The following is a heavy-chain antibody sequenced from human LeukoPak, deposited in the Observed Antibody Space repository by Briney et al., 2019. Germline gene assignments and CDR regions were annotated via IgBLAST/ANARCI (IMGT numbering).Heavy chain of an antibody. V-gene: IGHV4-4*02. Sequence: SETLSLTCGVSGGSISSTNWWSWVRQPPGQGLEWIGEIFHSGYIKYNPSLKSRVTMSLDKSKNQLSLQLSSVTAADTAVYYCARQWEEYGDYVGAFDIWGQGTMVTVSS. CDR1: GGSISSTNW. D-gene: IGHD4-17*01. CDR2: IFHSGYI. CDR3: ARQWEEYGDYVGAFDI. J-gene: IGHJ3*02.